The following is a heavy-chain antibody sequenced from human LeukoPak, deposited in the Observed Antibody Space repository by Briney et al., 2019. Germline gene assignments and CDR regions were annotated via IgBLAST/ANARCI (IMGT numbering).Heavy chain of an antibody. CDR2: MNPNSGNT. CDR3: ATGDTPLD. Sequence: ASVKVSCKASGYTFTSYDINWVRQAPGQGLEWMGWMNPNSGNTGYAQNFQGRVTMTRNTSISTAYMELSSLRSEDTAVYFCATGDTPLDWGQGTLVTVSS. J-gene: IGHJ4*02. CDR1: GYTFTSYD. D-gene: IGHD5-18*01. V-gene: IGHV1-8*01.